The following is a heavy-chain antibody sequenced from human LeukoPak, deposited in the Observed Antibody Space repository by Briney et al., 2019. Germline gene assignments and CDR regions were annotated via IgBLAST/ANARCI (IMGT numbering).Heavy chain of an antibody. CDR2: INHFGTT. CDR1: DGSFGGFY. D-gene: IGHD2-8*01. V-gene: IGHV4-34*01. J-gene: IGHJ4*02. CDR3: ARGGNVLVVTQEKKKPFDS. Sequence: SETLSLTCAVYDGSFGGFYWSWLRQPPGKGLEWIGEINHFGTTNSNASLKSRVTISVDTPKKQFSLKLTSVTPADTAIYYCARGGNVLVVTQEKKKPFDSWGQGTLVTVSS.